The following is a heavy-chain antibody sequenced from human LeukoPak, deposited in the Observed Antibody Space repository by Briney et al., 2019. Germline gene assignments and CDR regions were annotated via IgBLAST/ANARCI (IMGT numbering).Heavy chain of an antibody. Sequence: GGSLRLSCAASGFTFSSYGMHWVRQAPGKGPEWVAFIRYDGSNKYYADSVKGRFTISRDNSKNTLYLQTNSLRAEDTAVYYCAKLGPTMVREGEGFDYWGQGTLVTVSS. V-gene: IGHV3-30*02. J-gene: IGHJ4*02. CDR2: IRYDGSNK. D-gene: IGHD3-10*01. CDR1: GFTFSSYG. CDR3: AKLGPTMVREGEGFDY.